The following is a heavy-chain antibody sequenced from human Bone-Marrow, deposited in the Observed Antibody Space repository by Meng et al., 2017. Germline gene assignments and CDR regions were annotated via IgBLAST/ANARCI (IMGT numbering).Heavy chain of an antibody. CDR1: VYTLTELS. CDR3: ARGYTYYYDSSGYYPDYYYYGMDV. CDR2: FDPEDGET. Sequence: ASVNVSCQASVYTLTELSMHWVRQAPGKGLEWMGGFDPEDGETIYAQKFQGRGTMTEDKSTDTAYMALSSVTAADTAVYYCARGYTYYYDSSGYYPDYYYYGMDVWGQGTTVTVSS. V-gene: IGHV1-24*01. J-gene: IGHJ6*02. D-gene: IGHD3-22*01.